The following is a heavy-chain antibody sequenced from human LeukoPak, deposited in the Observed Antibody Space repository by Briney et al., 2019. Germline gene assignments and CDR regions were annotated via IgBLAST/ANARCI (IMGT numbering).Heavy chain of an antibody. Sequence: SETLSLTCTVSGGTMSGGNYYWSWIRQSPGKGLEWIGYIHYSGSAYYNPSLKSRLTISVDTSKNQFSLKLASVTAADTAVFYCARALGSNWYWVDPWGRGTLVTVSS. V-gene: IGHV4-30-4*01. D-gene: IGHD6-13*01. CDR3: ARALGSNWYWVDP. CDR1: GGTMSGGNYY. J-gene: IGHJ5*02. CDR2: IHYSGSA.